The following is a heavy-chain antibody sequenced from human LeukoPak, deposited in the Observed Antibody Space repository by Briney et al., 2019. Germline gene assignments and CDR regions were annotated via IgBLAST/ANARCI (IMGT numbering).Heavy chain of an antibody. V-gene: IGHV4-4*02. D-gene: IGHD1-26*01. Sequence: PAGTLSLTCAVSGRSITTTNWWSLIRQPPGKGLGCIGEVHLSGADNYTLSLESRVSMSIDKSKNHSSLEVTSVTAADTAIYYCTRESGAFSPFGFWGQGTLVTVSS. CDR2: VHLSGAD. J-gene: IGHJ4*02. CDR1: GRSITTTNW. CDR3: TRESGAFSPFGF.